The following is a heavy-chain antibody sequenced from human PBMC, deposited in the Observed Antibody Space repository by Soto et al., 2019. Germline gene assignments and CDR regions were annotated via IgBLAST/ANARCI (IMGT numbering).Heavy chain of an antibody. Sequence: PSETLSLTCTVSGGSISSSSYYWGWIRPPPGKGLEWIGSIYYSGSTYYNPSLKSRVTISVDTSKNQFSLKLSSVTAAVTAVYYCASLFKKTRYFPISRRGEGLDHWGQGTLVTVSS. V-gene: IGHV4-39*01. D-gene: IGHD3-9*01. CDR2: IYYSGST. J-gene: IGHJ5*02. CDR1: GGSISSSSYY. CDR3: ASLFKKTRYFPISRRGEGLDH.